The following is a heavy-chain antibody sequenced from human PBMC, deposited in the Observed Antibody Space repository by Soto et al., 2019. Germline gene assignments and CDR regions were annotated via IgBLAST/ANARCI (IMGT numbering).Heavy chain of an antibody. CDR1: GYTFTSYA. J-gene: IGHJ6*02. D-gene: IGHD6-6*01. Sequence: ASVKVSCKASGYTFTSYAMHWVRQAPGQRLEWMGWINAGNGNTKYSQKFQGRVTITRDTSASTAYMELSSLRSEDTAVYYCARAGIAARPRSAGMDVWGQGTTVTVSS. CDR3: ARAGIAARPRSAGMDV. CDR2: INAGNGNT. V-gene: IGHV1-3*01.